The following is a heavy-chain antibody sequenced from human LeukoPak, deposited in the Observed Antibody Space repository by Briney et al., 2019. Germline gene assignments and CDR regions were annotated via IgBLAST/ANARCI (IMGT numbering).Heavy chain of an antibody. CDR3: ARLAYCSNDVCYSNYYYSMDV. D-gene: IGHD2-8*01. Sequence: PWESLKISCKGSGYTFSSYWIGWVRQMPGKGLEWMGIIYPDDSDTRYSPSFQGQVTISADKSISTAYLQWSSLKASDTAMYYCARLAYCSNDVCYSNYYYSMDVWGKGTTVTVSS. CDR1: GYTFSSYW. J-gene: IGHJ6*03. CDR2: IYPDDSDT. V-gene: IGHV5-51*01.